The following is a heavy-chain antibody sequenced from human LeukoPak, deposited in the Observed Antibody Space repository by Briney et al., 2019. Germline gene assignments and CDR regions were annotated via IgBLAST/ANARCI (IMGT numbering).Heavy chain of an antibody. D-gene: IGHD1-26*01. CDR3: ARARPIKRMIVGAIGFDY. CDR2: INHSGST. J-gene: IGHJ4*02. Sequence: NPSETLSLTCAVYGGSFSGYYWSWIRQPPGKGLEWIGEINHSGSTNYNPSLKRRVTISVDTSKNQFSLKLRSVTAADTAVYYCARARPIKRMIVGAIGFDYWGQGTLVTVSS. CDR1: GGSFSGYY. V-gene: IGHV4-34*01.